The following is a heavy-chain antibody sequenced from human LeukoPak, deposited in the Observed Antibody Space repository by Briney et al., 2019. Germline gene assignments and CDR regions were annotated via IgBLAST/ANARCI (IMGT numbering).Heavy chain of an antibody. CDR3: GKISEYPPQGVFDF. D-gene: IGHD2-2*02. CDR2: IYYSGST. V-gene: IGHV4-59*01. CDR1: GGSISSYY. Sequence: SETLSLTCTVSGGSISSYYWSWIRQPPGKGLEWIGYIYYSGSTNYNPSLKSRVTISVDTSKNQFSLKLSSVTAADTAVYYWGKISEYPPQGVFDFGAKGKMVPV. J-gene: IGHJ3*01.